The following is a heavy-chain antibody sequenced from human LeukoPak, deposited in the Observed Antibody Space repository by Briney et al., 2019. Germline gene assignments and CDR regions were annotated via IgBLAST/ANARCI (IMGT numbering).Heavy chain of an antibody. Sequence: SETLSLTCAVYGGSFSGYYWSWLRQPSGKGLEWIGEINHSGSTNYNPSLKSRVTISVDTSKNQFSLKLSSVTAADTAVYYCARLFGVRLQRQEGYWGQGTLVTVSS. CDR3: ARLFGVRLQRQEGY. V-gene: IGHV4-34*01. CDR1: GGSFSGYY. J-gene: IGHJ4*02. CDR2: INHSGST. D-gene: IGHD5-24*01.